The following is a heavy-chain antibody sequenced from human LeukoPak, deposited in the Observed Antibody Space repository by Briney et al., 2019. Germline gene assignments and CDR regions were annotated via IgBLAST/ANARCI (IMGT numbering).Heavy chain of an antibody. CDR3: ARTSTKWELLRGRYYYGMDV. Sequence: SQTLSLTFAISGDSVSSNSAAWNWIRQSPSRGLEWLGRTYYRSKWYNDYAVSVKSRITINPDTSKNQFSLQLNSVTPEDTAAYYCARTSTKWELLRGRYYYGMDVWGQGTTVTVSS. CDR2: TYYRSKWYN. D-gene: IGHD1-26*01. CDR1: GDSVSSNSAA. V-gene: IGHV6-1*01. J-gene: IGHJ6*02.